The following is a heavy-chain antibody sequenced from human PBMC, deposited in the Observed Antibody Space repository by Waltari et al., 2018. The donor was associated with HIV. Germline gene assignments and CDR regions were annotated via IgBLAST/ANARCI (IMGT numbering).Heavy chain of an antibody. CDR1: GGSFSGYY. J-gene: IGHJ3*02. V-gene: IGHV4-34*01. Sequence: QVQLQQWGAGLLKPSETLSLTCAVYGGSFSGYYWSWIRQRPGKGLEWIGEINHSGSTNYNPSLKSRVTISVDTSKNQFSLKLSSVTAADTAVYYCARPLAPYYDSSGYRAVGAFDIWGQGTMVTVSS. CDR2: INHSGST. CDR3: ARPLAPYYDSSGYRAVGAFDI. D-gene: IGHD3-22*01.